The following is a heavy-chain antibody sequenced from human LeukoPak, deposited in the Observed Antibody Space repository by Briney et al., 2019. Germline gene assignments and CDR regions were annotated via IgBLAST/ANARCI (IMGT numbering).Heavy chain of an antibody. D-gene: IGHD3-22*01. Sequence: VKPSDTLPPTCTVSGASVSRGSYYWSWIRQPPGKGVEWIGYINYSGSTNYNPSLKSRVTISVDTSKNQFSVKLSSVTAADTAVYYCARYYDRSGYWFTPHFDNWGQGTLVTVSS. V-gene: IGHV4-61*01. CDR2: INYSGST. J-gene: IGHJ4*02. CDR3: ARYYDRSGYWFTPHFDN. CDR1: GASVSRGSYY.